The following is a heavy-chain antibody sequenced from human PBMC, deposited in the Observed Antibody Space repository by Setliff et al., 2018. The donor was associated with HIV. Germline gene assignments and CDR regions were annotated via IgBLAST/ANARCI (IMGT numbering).Heavy chain of an antibody. CDR2: ISYTGTT. CDR1: GGSISNYY. J-gene: IGHJ4*02. Sequence: PSETLSLTCTVSGGSISNYYWSWIRQPPGKGLEWIGYISYTGTTKYNPSLKSRVTISVDTSKNQFSLKLRSVTAADTAVYYCARDLRGTQSSDYWGQGTLVTVSS. CDR3: ARDLRGTQSSDY. V-gene: IGHV4-59*12. D-gene: IGHD1-1*01.